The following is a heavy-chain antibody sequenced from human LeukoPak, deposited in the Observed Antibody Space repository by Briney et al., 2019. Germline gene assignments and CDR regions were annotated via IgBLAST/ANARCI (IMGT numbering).Heavy chain of an antibody. D-gene: IGHD3-3*01. CDR2: IYSGGST. J-gene: IGHJ3*02. CDR3: AKDKYDFWSGARPDAFDI. CDR1: GFTVSSNY. V-gene: IGHV3-66*01. Sequence: GGSLRLSCAASGFTVSSNYMSWVRQAPGKGLEWVSVIYSGGSTYYADSVKGRFTISRDNSKNTLYLQMNSLRAEDTAVYYCAKDKYDFWSGARPDAFDIWGQGTMVTVSS.